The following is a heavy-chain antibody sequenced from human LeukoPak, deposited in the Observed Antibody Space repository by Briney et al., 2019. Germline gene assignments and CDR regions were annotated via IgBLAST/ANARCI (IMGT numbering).Heavy chain of an antibody. J-gene: IGHJ4*02. CDR2: IPYDGSSK. Sequence: GGSLRLSCTTSGFTLSNFGMHWVRQAPGQGLEWVTFIPYDGSSKYYADSVKGRFTISRDNSKNTLSLQMNSLRAEDTAIYYCANGPTKDGFHYYFDFWGQGTLVTVSS. D-gene: IGHD5-24*01. CDR1: GFTLSNFG. V-gene: IGHV3-30*02. CDR3: ANGPTKDGFHYYFDF.